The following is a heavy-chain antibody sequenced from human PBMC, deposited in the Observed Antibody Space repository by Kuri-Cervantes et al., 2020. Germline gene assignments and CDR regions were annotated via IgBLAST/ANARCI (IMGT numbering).Heavy chain of an antibody. CDR1: GFTFSSYG. V-gene: IGHV3-30*03. J-gene: IGHJ5*02. D-gene: IGHD2-2*01. CDR3: ARGAVVVPAAMRGNWFDP. Sequence: GESLKISCAASGFTFSSYGMHWVRQAPGKGLEWVAVISYDGSNKYYADSVKGRLTISRDNAKNSLYLQMNSLRAEDTAVYYCARGAVVVPAAMRGNWFDPWGQGTLVTVSS. CDR2: ISYDGSNK.